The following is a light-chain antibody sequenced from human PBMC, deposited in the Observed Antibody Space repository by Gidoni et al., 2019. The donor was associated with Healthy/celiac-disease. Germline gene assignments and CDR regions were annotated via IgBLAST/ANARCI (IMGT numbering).Light chain of an antibody. CDR2: AAS. J-gene: IGKJ1*01. V-gene: IGKV1-39*01. CDR1: QSISSY. CDR3: QQSYSTRWT. Sequence: DIQMTQSPSSLSASVGDRVTITCRASQSISSYLNWYQQKPGKAPKLLFYAASSLQSGVPSRFSGSGSGTDFTLTISSLQPEDFATYYCQQSYSTRWTFXXXTKVEIK.